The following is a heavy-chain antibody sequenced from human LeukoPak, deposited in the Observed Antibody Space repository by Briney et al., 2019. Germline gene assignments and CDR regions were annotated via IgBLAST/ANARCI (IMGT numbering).Heavy chain of an antibody. CDR3: ARQPAATAAFDI. J-gene: IGHJ3*02. CDR2: IYYSGGDM. D-gene: IGHD5-18*01. CDR1: GGSINNYY. V-gene: IGHV4-59*08. Sequence: SETLSLTCTVSGGSINNYYWSWIRQPPGKGLKWIGYIYYSGGDMNYNPSLKSRLTISVDTSKNQISLMLTSMTAADTAVYYCARQPAATAAFDIWAQGTMVTVSS.